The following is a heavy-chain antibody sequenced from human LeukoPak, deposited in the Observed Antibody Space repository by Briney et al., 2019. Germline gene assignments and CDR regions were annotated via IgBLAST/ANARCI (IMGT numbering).Heavy chain of an antibody. J-gene: IGHJ4*02. Sequence: GGSLRLSCAASGFTFSSYAMHWVRQAPGKGLEWVAVISYDGSNKYYADSVKGRFTISRDNSKNTLYLQMNSLRAEDTAVYYCASPQSSGLVPLDYWGQGALVTVSS. CDR3: ASPQSSGLVPLDY. D-gene: IGHD6-19*01. CDR1: GFTFSSYA. CDR2: ISYDGSNK. V-gene: IGHV3-30*04.